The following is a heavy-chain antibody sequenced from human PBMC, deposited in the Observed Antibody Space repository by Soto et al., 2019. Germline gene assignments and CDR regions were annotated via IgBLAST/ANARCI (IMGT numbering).Heavy chain of an antibody. V-gene: IGHV3-7*01. D-gene: IGHD6-13*01. J-gene: IGHJ4*02. CDR1: GFTFSSYW. Sequence: GGSLRLSCAASGFTFSSYWMSWVRQAPGKGLEWVANIKQDGSENYYVESAKGRFTISRDNAKNSLYLQMNSLRAEDAAVYYCARGSLAAAGTWDYWGQGTLVTVSS. CDR2: IKQDGSEN. CDR3: ARGSLAAAGTWDY.